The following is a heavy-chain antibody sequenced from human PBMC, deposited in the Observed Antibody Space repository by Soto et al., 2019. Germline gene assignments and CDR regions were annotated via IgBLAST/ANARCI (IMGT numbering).Heavy chain of an antibody. CDR1: GFTFSSYA. CDR2: ISGSGGST. D-gene: IGHD4-4*01. J-gene: IGHJ4*02. CDR3: AREGINNYNEYYFDS. V-gene: IGHV3-23*01. Sequence: HPGGSLGLSCAASGFTFSSYAMSWVRQAPGKGLEWVSAISGSGGSTYYADSVKGRFSISRDNAKNTLYLQMNSLRAEDTAVYYCAREGINNYNEYYFDSWGQGTVVTVSS.